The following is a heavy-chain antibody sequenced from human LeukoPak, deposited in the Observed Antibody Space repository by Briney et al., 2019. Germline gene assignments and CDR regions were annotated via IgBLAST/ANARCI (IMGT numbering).Heavy chain of an antibody. CDR3: ARDYYGSGSYYPTYFDY. V-gene: IGHV4-4*02. Sequence: PGGSLRLSCGGSGFIFSNAWMNWIRQPPGKGLEWIGEINHSGSTNYNPSLKSRVTISVDTSKNQFSLKLSSVTAADTAVYYCARDYYGSGSYYPTYFDYWGQGTLVTVSS. D-gene: IGHD3-10*01. CDR1: GFIFSNAW. CDR2: INHSGST. J-gene: IGHJ4*02.